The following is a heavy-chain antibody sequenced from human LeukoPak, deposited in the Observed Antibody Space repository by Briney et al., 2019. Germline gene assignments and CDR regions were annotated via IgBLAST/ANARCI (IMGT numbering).Heavy chain of an antibody. CDR2: INQDGSEK. Sequence: GGSLRLSCAASGFTFSSYLRSWVRQAPGKGLDWVANINQDGSEKYYVDSVKGRFSISRDTAKNPLSLQMNSLRAEDTAVYYCAREYYGMDVWGQGTTVTVSS. CDR3: AREYYGMDV. V-gene: IGHV3-7*01. J-gene: IGHJ6*02. CDR1: GFTFSSYL.